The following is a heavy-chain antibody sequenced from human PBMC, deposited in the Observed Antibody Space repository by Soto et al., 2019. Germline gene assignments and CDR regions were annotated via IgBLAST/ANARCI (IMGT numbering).Heavy chain of an antibody. V-gene: IGHV4-34*01. CDR3: ARGPYQLPEFKMFDP. J-gene: IGHJ5*02. Sequence: PSETLSLTCAVYGGSFSGYYWSWIRQPPGKGLEWIGEINHSGSTNYNPSLKSRVTISVDTSKNQFSLKLSSVTAADTAVYYCARGPYQLPEFKMFDPWGQGTLVTVSS. CDR1: GGSFSGYY. CDR2: INHSGST. D-gene: IGHD2-2*01.